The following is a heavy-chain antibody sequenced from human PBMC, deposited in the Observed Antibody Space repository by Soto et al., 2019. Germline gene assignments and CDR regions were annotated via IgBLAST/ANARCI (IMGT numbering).Heavy chain of an antibody. J-gene: IGHJ2*01. D-gene: IGHD5-12*01. CDR3: ARGNHRWLQLWYFDL. Sequence: QVQLVQSGAEVKKPGSSVKVSCKASGGTFSNYPISWVRQAPGQGLEWMGGIIPIFGTVNYAQKFQGRVTITAEEYTRTAYMELSSLRSEDTAVYYCARGNHRWLQLWYFDLWGRGTLVTVSS. CDR2: IIPIFGTV. V-gene: IGHV1-69*12. CDR1: GGTFSNYP.